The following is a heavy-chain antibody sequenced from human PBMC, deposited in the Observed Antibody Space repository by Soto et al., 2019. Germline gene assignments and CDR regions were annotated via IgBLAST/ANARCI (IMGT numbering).Heavy chain of an antibody. CDR2: IDPSDSQT. D-gene: IGHD3-22*01. CDR3: ARQIYYSDTGPNFQYYFDS. V-gene: IGHV5-10-1*01. CDR1: GYSFAGYW. J-gene: IGHJ4*02. Sequence: GESLKISCKGSGYSFAGYWITWVRQKPGKGLEWMGRIDPSDSQTYYSPSFRGHVTIPVTKSITTVFLQWSSLRASDTAMYYCARQIYYSDTGPNFQYYFDSWGQGTPVTVSS.